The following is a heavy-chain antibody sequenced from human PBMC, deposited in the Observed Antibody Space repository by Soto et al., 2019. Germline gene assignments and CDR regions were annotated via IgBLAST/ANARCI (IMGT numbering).Heavy chain of an antibody. J-gene: IGHJ4*02. D-gene: IGHD5-18*01. CDR2: ISAYNGNT. CDR1: GYTFTSYG. Sequence: GASVKVSCKASGYTFTSYGISWVRQAPGQGLEWMGWISAYNGNTNYAQKLQGRVTMTTDTSTSTAYMELRSLRSDDTAVYYCARVGTGIQLWFSDSPSTDYWGQGTLVTVSS. V-gene: IGHV1-18*01. CDR3: ARVGTGIQLWFSDSPSTDY.